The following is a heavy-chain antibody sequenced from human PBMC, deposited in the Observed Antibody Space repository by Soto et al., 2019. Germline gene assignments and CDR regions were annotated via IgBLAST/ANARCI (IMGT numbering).Heavy chain of an antibody. CDR3: ARRGVVGVVTAILNRMDV. Sequence: SETLSLTCTVSGGSISSYYWSWIRQPPGKGLEWIGYIYYSGSTNYNPSLKSRVTISVDTSKNQFSLKLSSVTAADTAVYYCARRGVVGVVTAILNRMDVWGQVTTVTVS. D-gene: IGHD2-21*02. V-gene: IGHV4-59*08. J-gene: IGHJ6*02. CDR1: GGSISSYY. CDR2: IYYSGST.